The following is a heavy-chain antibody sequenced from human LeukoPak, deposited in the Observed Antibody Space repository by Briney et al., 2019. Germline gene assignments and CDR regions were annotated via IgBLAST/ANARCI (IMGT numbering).Heavy chain of an antibody. CDR1: GFTFSSYS. CDR2: ISSSSSYI. Sequence: GGSLRLSCAASGFTFSSYSMNWVRQAPEKGLEWVSSISSSSSYIYYADSVKGRFTISRDNAKNSLYLQMNSLRAEDTAVYYCARNPIAAAGTVDYWGQGTLVTVSS. V-gene: IGHV3-21*01. CDR3: ARNPIAAAGTVDY. D-gene: IGHD6-13*01. J-gene: IGHJ4*02.